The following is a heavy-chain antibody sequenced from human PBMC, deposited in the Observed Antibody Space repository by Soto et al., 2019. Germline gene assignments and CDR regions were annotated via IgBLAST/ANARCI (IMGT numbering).Heavy chain of an antibody. J-gene: IGHJ5*02. Sequence: SQTLSLTCSVSGGSISSGYYWSWIRQPPGKGLEWIGEINHSGSTNYNPSLKSRVTISVDTSKNQFSLKLSSVTAADTAVYYCERSPVAGTKRIWFDPWGQGTLVTVSS. V-gene: IGHV4-34*01. D-gene: IGHD6-19*01. CDR2: INHSGST. CDR3: ERSPVAGTKRIWFDP. CDR1: GGSISSGYY.